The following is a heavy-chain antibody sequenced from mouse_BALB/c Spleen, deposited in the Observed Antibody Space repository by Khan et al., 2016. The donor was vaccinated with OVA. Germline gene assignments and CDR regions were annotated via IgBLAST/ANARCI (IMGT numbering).Heavy chain of an antibody. D-gene: IGHD1-1*01. J-gene: IGHJ2*01. CDR3: ARSGNYYGSSSDS. Sequence: VQLKQSGPELVKPGASVKMSCKASGYTFTSYVMHWVKQKPGQGLEWIGYINPYNDGTKYNEKFKGKATLTSDKSSSTAYMELSSLTSEDSAVYYCARSGNYYGSSSDSWGQGTTLPVSS. CDR1: GYTFTSYV. V-gene: IGHV1S136*01. CDR2: INPYNDGT.